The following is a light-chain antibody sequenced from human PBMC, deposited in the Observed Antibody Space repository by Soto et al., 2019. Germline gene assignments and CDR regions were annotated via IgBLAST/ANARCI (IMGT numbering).Light chain of an antibody. V-gene: IGLV1-40*01. J-gene: IGLJ1*01. CDR1: TSNIGAGYD. CDR2: ANS. Sequence: QSVLTQPPSVSGAPGQRVIVSCTGSTSNIGAGYDVHWYQQLPGTSPKLLIFANSNRPSGVPDRFSASRSGSSASLTITGLQAEDEADYYCQSYDTSLSGSYVFGGGTKVTV. CDR3: QSYDTSLSGSYV.